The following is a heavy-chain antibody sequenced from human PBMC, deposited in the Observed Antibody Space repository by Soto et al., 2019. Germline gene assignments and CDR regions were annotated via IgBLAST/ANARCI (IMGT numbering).Heavy chain of an antibody. CDR1: GFSVSTSGVA. D-gene: IGHD5-18*01. CDR2: FYWDDDT. CDR3: AHRREYLGTDTCFSAFDV. Sequence: QITLKESGPALVKPTQTLTLTCTVSGFSVSTSGVAVGWIRQPPGKALEWLALFYWDDDTRSSPSLKSRLTVTKDTFKNQVVLTMPNMGPVDTATYYCAHRREYLGTDTCFSAFDVWGQGAMVTVSS. V-gene: IGHV2-5*02. J-gene: IGHJ3*01.